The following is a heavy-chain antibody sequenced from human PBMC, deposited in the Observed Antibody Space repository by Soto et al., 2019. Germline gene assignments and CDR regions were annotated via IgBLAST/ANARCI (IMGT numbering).Heavy chain of an antibody. Sequence: QVQLVQSGAEVKKPGSSVKVSCKASGGTFSSYAFSWVRQAPGQGLEWMGGIIPIFGTANYAQKFQGRVTITADESTSTAYMELSSLRSEDTAVYYCARVRVRFLEWLGSEGWGQGTRVTGSS. D-gene: IGHD3-3*01. V-gene: IGHV1-69*12. CDR2: IIPIFGTA. CDR3: ARVRVRFLEWLGSEG. CDR1: GGTFSSYA. J-gene: IGHJ4*02.